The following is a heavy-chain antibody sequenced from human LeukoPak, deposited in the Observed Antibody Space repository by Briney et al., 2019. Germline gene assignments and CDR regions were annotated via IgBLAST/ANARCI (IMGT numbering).Heavy chain of an antibody. Sequence: GASVKVSCKVSGYTLTELSMHWVRQAPGKGLEWMGGFDPEDGETIYAQKFQGRVTMTEDTSTDTAYMELSSLRSEDTAVYYCATVRDSSGSYQQETAFDIWGQGTMVTVSS. CDR1: GYTLTELS. J-gene: IGHJ3*02. CDR3: ATVRDSSGSYQQETAFDI. CDR2: FDPEDGET. V-gene: IGHV1-24*01. D-gene: IGHD3-22*01.